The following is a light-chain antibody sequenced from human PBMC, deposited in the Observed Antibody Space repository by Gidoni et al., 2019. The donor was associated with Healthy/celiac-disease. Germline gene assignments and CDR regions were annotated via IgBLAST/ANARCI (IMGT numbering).Light chain of an antibody. J-gene: IGLJ2*01. CDR1: SRDVGGYNY. CDR3: SSYTSSSTPVV. Sequence: QSALPQPASVSGSPGQSITISCTGTSRDVGGYNYVSWYQQHPGKAPKLMIYYVSNRPSGVSNRFSGSKSGNTASLTISGLQAEDEADYYCSSYTSSSTPVVFGGGTKLTVL. CDR2: YVS. V-gene: IGLV2-14*01.